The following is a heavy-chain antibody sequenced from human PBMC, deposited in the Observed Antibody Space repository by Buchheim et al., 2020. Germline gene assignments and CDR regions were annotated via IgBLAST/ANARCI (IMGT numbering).Heavy chain of an antibody. CDR3: ASAWNGDCYWGV. CDR1: GYSFTNYW. V-gene: IGHV5-51*01. Sequence: EVQLVQSGAEVKKPGESLKISCKGSGYSFTNYWIGWVRQMPGKGLEWMGIINPGDSDTRYNPSFQGQVAISPDKPHSHAYPLWSSLKASDTAIYYCASAWNGDCYWGVWGRGTT. D-gene: IGHD2-21*02. CDR2: INPGDSDT. J-gene: IGHJ6*02.